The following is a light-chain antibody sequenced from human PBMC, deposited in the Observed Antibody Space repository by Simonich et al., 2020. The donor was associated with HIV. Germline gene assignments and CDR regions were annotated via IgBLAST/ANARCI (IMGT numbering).Light chain of an antibody. Sequence: DIQMTQSPSTLSGSVGDRVTITCRASQSISSRLAWYQQKPGKAPKLLIYKASSLESWGPSRFSGSGSGTEFTLTIASLQPDDSATYYCQQYNSYWTFGQGTKVEIK. V-gene: IGKV1-5*03. CDR1: QSISSR. CDR3: QQYNSYWT. J-gene: IGKJ1*01. CDR2: KAS.